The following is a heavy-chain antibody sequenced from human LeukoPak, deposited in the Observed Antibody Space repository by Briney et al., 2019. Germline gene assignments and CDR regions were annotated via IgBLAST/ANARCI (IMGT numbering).Heavy chain of an antibody. D-gene: IGHD2-21*02. Sequence: PGGSLRLSCAASGFTVSSNYMTWVRQAPGKGLEWISLIYSGGNTHYADSVRGRFSISRDNSKNTLYLQMDSLRAEDTAVYYCARRACGGDCLKYFENWGQGTLVTVSS. CDR3: ARRACGGDCLKYFEN. V-gene: IGHV3-53*01. CDR2: IYSGGNT. CDR1: GFTVSSNY. J-gene: IGHJ4*02.